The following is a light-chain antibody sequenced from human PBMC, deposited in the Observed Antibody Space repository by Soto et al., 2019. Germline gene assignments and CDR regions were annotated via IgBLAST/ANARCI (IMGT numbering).Light chain of an antibody. CDR3: CSYAGSSTVV. Sequence: QSALTPPASVSGSPGQSITISCTGTSSDVGSYNLVSWYQQHPGKAPKLMIYEGSKRPSGVSNRFSGSKSGNTASLTISGLQAEDEADYYCCSYAGSSTVVFGGGTKLTFL. V-gene: IGLV2-23*01. CDR1: SSDVGSYNL. CDR2: EGS. J-gene: IGLJ2*01.